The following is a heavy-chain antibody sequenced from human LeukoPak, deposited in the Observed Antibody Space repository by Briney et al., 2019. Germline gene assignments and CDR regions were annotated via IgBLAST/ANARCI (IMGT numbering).Heavy chain of an antibody. D-gene: IGHD5-18*01. Sequence: ASVKLSCKASGGTFSSYAISWVRQAPGQGLEWMGGIIPILGIANYAQKFQGRVTITADKSTSTAYMELSSLRSEDTAVYYCARDERGYSYGQSGYGMDVWGQGTTVTVSS. CDR1: GGTFSSYA. J-gene: IGHJ6*02. CDR3: ARDERGYSYGQSGYGMDV. V-gene: IGHV1-69*10. CDR2: IIPILGIA.